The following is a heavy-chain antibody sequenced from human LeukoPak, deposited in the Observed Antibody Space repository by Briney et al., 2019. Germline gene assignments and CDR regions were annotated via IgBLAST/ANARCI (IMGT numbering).Heavy chain of an antibody. CDR3: ARVARQSPKVHCSGGSCSSYMDV. CDR1: GGSISSYY. V-gene: IGHV4-4*07. J-gene: IGHJ6*03. Sequence: SETLSLTCTVSGGSISSYYWSWIRQPAGKGLEWIGRIYTSGSTNYNPSLKSRVTMSVDTSKNQFSLKLSSVTAADTAVYYCARVARQSPKVHCSGGSCSSYMDVWGKGTTVTVSS. CDR2: IYTSGST. D-gene: IGHD2-15*01.